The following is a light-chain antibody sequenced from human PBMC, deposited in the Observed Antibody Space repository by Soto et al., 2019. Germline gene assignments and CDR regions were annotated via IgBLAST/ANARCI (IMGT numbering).Light chain of an antibody. CDR2: QDS. V-gene: IGLV3-1*01. Sequence: SYELTQPPSVSVSPGQTASITCSGDKLGDKYACWYQQQPGQSPVLVIYQDSKRPPGIPERFSGSNSGNTATLTISGTQAMDEDDYYCQAWDIISYVFGTGTKLTVL. CDR3: QAWDIISYV. CDR1: KLGDKY. J-gene: IGLJ1*01.